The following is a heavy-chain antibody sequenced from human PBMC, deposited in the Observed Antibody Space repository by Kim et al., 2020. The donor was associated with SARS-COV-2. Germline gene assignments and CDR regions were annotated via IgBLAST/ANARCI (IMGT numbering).Heavy chain of an antibody. CDR3: AGDVGAVAGTYFDD. J-gene: IGHJ4*01. Sequence: ADSVRGRFTISRDNAKNYVYLKMGSLRAADTAIYYCAGDVGAVAGTYFDDWGQGTLVTVSS. D-gene: IGHD6-19*01. V-gene: IGHV3-48*03.